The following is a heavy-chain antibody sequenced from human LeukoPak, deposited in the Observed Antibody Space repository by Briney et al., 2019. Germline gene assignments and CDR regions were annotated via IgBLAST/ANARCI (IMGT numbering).Heavy chain of an antibody. CDR2: IYTSGST. CDR3: ARDRFGELSHNWFDP. CDR1: GGSISSGSYY. Sequence: SETLSLTCTVSGGSISSGSYYWSWIRQPAGKVLEWIGRIYTSGSTNYNPSLKSRVTISVDTSKNQFSLKLSSVTAADTAVYYCARDRFGELSHNWFDPWGQGTLVTVSS. D-gene: IGHD3-10*01. V-gene: IGHV4-61*02. J-gene: IGHJ5*02.